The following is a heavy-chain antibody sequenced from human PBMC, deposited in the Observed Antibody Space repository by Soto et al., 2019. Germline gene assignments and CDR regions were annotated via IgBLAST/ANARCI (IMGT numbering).Heavy chain of an antibody. V-gene: IGHV1-24*01. CDR3: ATLGGGYSLVGNNWFDP. D-gene: IGHD3-22*01. Sequence: ASVKVSCKVSGYNLTELSMHWVRQAPGKGLEWMGGFDPEDGETIYAQKFQGRGTMTEDTSTDTAYRELSSLRSEDTAVYYCATLGGGYSLVGNNWFDPWGQGTLVTVSS. J-gene: IGHJ5*02. CDR2: FDPEDGET. CDR1: GYNLTELS.